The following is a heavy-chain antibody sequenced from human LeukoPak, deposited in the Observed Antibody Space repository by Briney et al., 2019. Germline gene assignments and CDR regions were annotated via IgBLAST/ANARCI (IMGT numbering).Heavy chain of an antibody. Sequence: GGSLRLSCTASGFTFSNYPIHWVRQAPGKGLEYVSAISGNGGATYYANSVKDRFTISRDNAKNSLYLQMNSLRAEDTAVYYCARVARIVGAIDAFDIWGQGTMVTVSS. CDR1: GFTFSNYP. J-gene: IGHJ3*02. V-gene: IGHV3-64*01. CDR3: ARVARIVGAIDAFDI. CDR2: ISGNGGAT. D-gene: IGHD1-26*01.